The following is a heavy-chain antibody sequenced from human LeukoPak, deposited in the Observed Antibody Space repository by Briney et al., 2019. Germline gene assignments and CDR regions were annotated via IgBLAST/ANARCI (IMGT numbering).Heavy chain of an antibody. CDR1: GGSISSYY. CDR3: ARHVRDYGGDSGAFDL. CDR2: IYTSGST. D-gene: IGHD4-23*01. J-gene: IGHJ3*01. Sequence: SETLSLTCTVAGGSISSYYWSWIRQPAGKGLEWIGRIYTSGSTNYNPSLKSRVTISVDTSKNQFSLKLSSVIAADTAVYYCARHVRDYGGDSGAFDLWGQGTMVTVSS. V-gene: IGHV4-4*07.